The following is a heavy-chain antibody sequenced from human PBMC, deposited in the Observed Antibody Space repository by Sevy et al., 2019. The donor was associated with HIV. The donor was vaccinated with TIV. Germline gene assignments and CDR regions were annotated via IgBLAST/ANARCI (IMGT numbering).Heavy chain of an antibody. V-gene: IGHV4-61*02. J-gene: IGHJ3*02. CDR1: GASINRGSYY. D-gene: IGHD2-15*01. CDR2: IYTSGAT. Sequence: SETLSLTCNVSGASINRGSYYWIWIRQPAGKGLEWIGRIYTSGATNYNPSLESRLTISVDTSKNQFSLRLSSVTAADTAIYYCARSRSYCSGGNCYSDFDIWGQGTVVTVSS. CDR3: ARSRSYCSGGNCYSDFDI.